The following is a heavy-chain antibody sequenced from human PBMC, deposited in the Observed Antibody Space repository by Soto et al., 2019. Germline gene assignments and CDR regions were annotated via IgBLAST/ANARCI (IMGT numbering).Heavy chain of an antibody. CDR2: ISHLENT. V-gene: IGHV4-30-2*06. D-gene: IGHD3-3*01. CDR3: ATRITVFGLLIPPFDP. CDR1: GASISYGGFS. J-gene: IGHJ5*02. Sequence: SETLSLTCTVSGASISYGGFSWSWIRQSPGKGLEWIGYISHLENTYLHPSFKSRLTMSIDRTRNQFSLRLSSVTAADTAIYYCATRITVFGLLIPPFDPWGQGTQVTVSS.